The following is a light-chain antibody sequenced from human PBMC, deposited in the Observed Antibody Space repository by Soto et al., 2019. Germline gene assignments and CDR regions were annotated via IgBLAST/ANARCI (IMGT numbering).Light chain of an antibody. CDR3: SSYTSSSTLYV. J-gene: IGLJ1*01. CDR2: EVS. CDR1: SSDVGGYNY. V-gene: IGLV2-14*01. Sequence: QSVLTQPASVSGSPGQSIAISCTGTSSDVGGYNYVSWYQQHPGKAPKLMIYEVSNRPSGVSNRFSGSKSGNTASLTISGLQAEDEADYYCSSYTSSSTLYVFGTGNKVTVL.